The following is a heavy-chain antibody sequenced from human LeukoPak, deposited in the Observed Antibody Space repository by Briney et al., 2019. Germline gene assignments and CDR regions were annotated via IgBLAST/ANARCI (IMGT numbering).Heavy chain of an antibody. CDR3: AKDRNSGNYYQTGDFHY. J-gene: IGHJ4*02. D-gene: IGHD1-26*01. CDR2: ISNSGGST. CDR1: GFTFSSYG. Sequence: GGSLRLSCAASGFTFSSYGMSRVRQAPGKGLEWVSGISNSGGSTYYADSVKGRFTIPRDNSKNTLYLQMNSLRAEDTALYYCAKDRNSGNYYQTGDFHYWGQGTLVTVSS. V-gene: IGHV3-23*01.